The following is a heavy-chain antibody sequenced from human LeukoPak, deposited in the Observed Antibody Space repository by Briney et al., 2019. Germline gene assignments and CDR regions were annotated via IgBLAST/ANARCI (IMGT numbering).Heavy chain of an antibody. V-gene: IGHV3-30*02. CDR3: AKDGRFLVVVPAAILRNWYFDL. J-gene: IGHJ2*01. Sequence: QPGGSLRLSCAASGFTFSSYGMHWVRQAPGKGLEWVAFIRYDGSNKYYADSVKGRFTISRDNSKNTLYLQMNSLRAEDTAVYYCAKDGRFLVVVPAAILRNWYFDLWGRGTLVTVSS. CDR1: GFTFSSYG. CDR2: IRYDGSNK. D-gene: IGHD2-2*02.